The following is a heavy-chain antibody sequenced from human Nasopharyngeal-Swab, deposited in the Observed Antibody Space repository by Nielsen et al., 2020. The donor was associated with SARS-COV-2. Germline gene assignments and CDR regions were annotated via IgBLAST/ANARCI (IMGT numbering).Heavy chain of an antibody. CDR3: ARDRGDLRKYHFDS. CDR2: IFYTGNT. V-gene: IGHV4-61*01. CDR1: GGSVSPGSHY. J-gene: IGHJ4*02. D-gene: IGHD2-2*01. Sequence: SETLSLPCTVSGGSVSPGSHYWTWIRQPPWTELQWIGYIFYTGNTNYNPSLESRVTMSIDTSKNQFSLKLSSVTAADTAVYYCARDRGDLRKYHFDSWGQGTQIAVSS.